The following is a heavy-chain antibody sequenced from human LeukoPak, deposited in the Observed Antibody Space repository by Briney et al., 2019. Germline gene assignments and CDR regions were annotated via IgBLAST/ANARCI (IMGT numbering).Heavy chain of an antibody. CDR1: GYTFTGYY. V-gene: IGHV1-2*02. CDR2: INPNSGGT. D-gene: IGHD3-9*01. J-gene: IGHJ4*02. CDR3: ARGLDDILTGYSN. Sequence: PQASVKVSCKTSGYTFTGYYMHWVRQAPGQGLEWMGWINPNSGGTNYAQKFQGRVTMTRDTSISTAYMELSRLRSDDTAVYYCARGLDDILTGYSNWGQGTLVTVSS.